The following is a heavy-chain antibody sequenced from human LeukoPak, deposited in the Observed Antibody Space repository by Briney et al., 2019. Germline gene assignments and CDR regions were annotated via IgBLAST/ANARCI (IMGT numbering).Heavy chain of an antibody. Sequence: GGSLRLSCAASGFTFSSYGMHWVRQASGKGLEWVAVISYDGSNKYYADSVKGRFTISRDNSKNTLYLQMNSLRAEDTAVYYCAKGGQWELEYYFDYWGQGTLVTVSS. CDR1: GFTFSSYG. D-gene: IGHD1-26*01. CDR2: ISYDGSNK. CDR3: AKGGQWELEYYFDY. J-gene: IGHJ4*02. V-gene: IGHV3-30*18.